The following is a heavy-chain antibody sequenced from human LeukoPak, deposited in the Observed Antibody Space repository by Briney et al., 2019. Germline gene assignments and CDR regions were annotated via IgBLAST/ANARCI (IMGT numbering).Heavy chain of an antibody. CDR1: GGSISSSSYY. Sequence: SETLSLTCTVSGGSISSSSYYWGWIRLPPGKGLEWIGSIYYSGSTYYNPSLKSRVTISVDTSKNQFSLKLSSVTAADTAVYYCARESVTTNYFDYWGQGTLVTVSS. J-gene: IGHJ4*02. CDR3: ARESVTTNYFDY. V-gene: IGHV4-39*07. D-gene: IGHD4-17*01. CDR2: IYYSGST.